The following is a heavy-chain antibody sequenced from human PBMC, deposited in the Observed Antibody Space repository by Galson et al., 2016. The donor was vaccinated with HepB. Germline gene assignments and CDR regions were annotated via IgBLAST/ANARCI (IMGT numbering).Heavy chain of an antibody. D-gene: IGHD4-17*01. J-gene: IGHJ4*02. CDR1: GFTVSSNS. V-gene: IGHV3-66*02. Sequence: SLRLSCAASGFTVSSNSMSWVRQAPGKGLEWVSVIYSGGSTYYADSVKGRFTISRDNSKHTLYLQMNSLRAEDTAVYNFAREGDYGDLLLWGQGTLVTVSS. CDR2: IYSGGST. CDR3: AREGDYGDLLL.